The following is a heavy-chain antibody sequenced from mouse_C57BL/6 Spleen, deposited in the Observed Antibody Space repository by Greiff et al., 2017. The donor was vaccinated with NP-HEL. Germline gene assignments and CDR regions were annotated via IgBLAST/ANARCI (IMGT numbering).Heavy chain of an antibody. CDR3: ARRGSRLYFDY. CDR1: GFTFTDYY. Sequence: EVKLMESGGGLVQPGGSLSLSCAASGFTFTDYYMSWVRQPPGKALEWLGFIRNKANGYTTEYSASVKGRFTISRDNSQSILYLQMNALRAEDSATYYCARRGSRLYFDYWGQGTTLTVSS. V-gene: IGHV7-3*01. CDR2: IRNKANGYTT. D-gene: IGHD6-2*01. J-gene: IGHJ2*01.